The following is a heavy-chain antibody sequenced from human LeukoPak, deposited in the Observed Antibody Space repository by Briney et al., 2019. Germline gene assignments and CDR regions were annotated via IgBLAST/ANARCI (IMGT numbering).Heavy chain of an antibody. V-gene: IGHV4-38-2*01. CDR1: GFSITSGYF. CDR3: ARPPDSSDYGAAFDS. J-gene: IGHJ4*02. CDR2: IYHSGTT. Sequence: SETLSLTCAVSGFSITSGYFWGWIRQPPEKGLEWIGSIYHSGTTYYNPSLKSRVIISVDTSKNQFSLRLTSVTAADTAVYYCARPPDSSDYGAAFDSWGQGTLVTVSS. D-gene: IGHD4-11*01.